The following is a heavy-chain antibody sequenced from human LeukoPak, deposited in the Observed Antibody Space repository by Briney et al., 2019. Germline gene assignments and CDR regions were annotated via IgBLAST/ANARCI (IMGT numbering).Heavy chain of an antibody. Sequence: PGGSLRLSCAASGFTFSSYWMHWVRQAPGKGLVWVSRINSDGSSTSYADSVKGRFTISRDNAKNTLYLQMNSPRAEDTAVYYCARGGGDYYGSGSFSPVDYWGQGTLVTVSS. CDR2: INSDGSST. CDR3: ARGGGDYYGSGSFSPVDY. V-gene: IGHV3-74*01. J-gene: IGHJ4*02. CDR1: GFTFSSYW. D-gene: IGHD3-10*01.